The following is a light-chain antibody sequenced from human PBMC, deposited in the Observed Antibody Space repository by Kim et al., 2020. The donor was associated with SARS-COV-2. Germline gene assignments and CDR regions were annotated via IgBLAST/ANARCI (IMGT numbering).Light chain of an antibody. V-gene: IGLV3-19*01. CDR3: NSRDSRGNHWV. Sequence: ACGQTVRITCQVDSRRSYDASWYQQKPGQAPVLVIYGKINRPSGIPDRVAGSSSGNTASLTITGAQAEDEADYYCNSRDSRGNHWVFGGGTQLTVL. CDR2: GKI. CDR1: SRRSYD. J-gene: IGLJ3*02.